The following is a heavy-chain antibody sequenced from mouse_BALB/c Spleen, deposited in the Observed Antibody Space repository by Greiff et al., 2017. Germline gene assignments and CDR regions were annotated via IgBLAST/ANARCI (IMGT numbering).Heavy chain of an antibody. Sequence: EVKLMESGGGLVQPGGSLKLSCAASGFTFSSYTMSWVRQTPEKRLEWVAYISNGGGSTYYPDTVKGRFTISRDNAKNTLYLQMSSLKSEDTAMYYCARRRGNYPYYYAMDYWGQGTSVTVSS. J-gene: IGHJ4*01. CDR3: ARRRGNYPYYYAMDY. CDR2: ISNGGGST. D-gene: IGHD2-1*01. V-gene: IGHV5-12-2*01. CDR1: GFTFSSYT.